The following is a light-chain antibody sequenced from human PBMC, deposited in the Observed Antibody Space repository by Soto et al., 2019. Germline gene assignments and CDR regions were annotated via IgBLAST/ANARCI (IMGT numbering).Light chain of an antibody. V-gene: IGKV1-5*03. Sequence: DIQLTQSPSTLSASVGGRVTITCRASQTINTWLAWYQQKPGKGPKLLIYKASRLESGVPSRFSGSGSGTEFTLTISSLQPDDLATYYCQQYNHYYSFGQGTKLEIK. CDR3: QQYNHYYS. CDR1: QTINTW. CDR2: KAS. J-gene: IGKJ2*03.